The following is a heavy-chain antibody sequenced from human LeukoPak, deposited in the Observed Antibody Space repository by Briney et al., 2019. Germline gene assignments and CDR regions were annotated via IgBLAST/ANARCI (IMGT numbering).Heavy chain of an antibody. D-gene: IGHD1-26*01. J-gene: IGHJ4*02. Sequence: GGSLRLSCAASGFTFSGYAMSWVRQAPGKGLEWVSAISGSGGSTYYADSVKGRFTISRDNSKNTLYLQMNSLRAEDTAVYYCAKDTRELMGPFDYWGQGTLVTVSS. CDR3: AKDTRELMGPFDY. CDR2: ISGSGGST. CDR1: GFTFSGYA. V-gene: IGHV3-23*01.